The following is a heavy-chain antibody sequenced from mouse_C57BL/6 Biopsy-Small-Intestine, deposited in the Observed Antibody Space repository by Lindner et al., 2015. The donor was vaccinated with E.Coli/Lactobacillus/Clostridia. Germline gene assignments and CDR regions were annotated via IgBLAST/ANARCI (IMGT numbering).Heavy chain of an antibody. V-gene: IGHV14-4*01. CDR2: IDPENGDT. D-gene: IGHD1-1*01. CDR1: GFNIKDDY. CDR3: TPYYYGSSRYFDY. J-gene: IGHJ2*01. Sequence: VQLQESGAELVRPGASVKLSCTASGFNIKDDYMHWVKQRPEQGLEWIGWIDPENGDTEYAPKFQGKATMTADTSSNTAYLQLSSLTSEDTAVYYCTPYYYGSSRYFDYWGQGTTLTVSS.